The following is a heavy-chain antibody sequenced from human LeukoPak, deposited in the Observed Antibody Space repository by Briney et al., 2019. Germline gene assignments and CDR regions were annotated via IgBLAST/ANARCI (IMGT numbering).Heavy chain of an antibody. CDR2: IIPIFGTA. CDR3: ARDYYDSSGYSYGMDV. D-gene: IGHD3-22*01. J-gene: IGHJ6*02. Sequence: GASVKVSCKASGGTFSSYAISWVRQAPGQGLEWMGGIIPIFGTANYAQKFQGRVTITADESTSTAYMELSSLRSEDTAVYYCARDYYDSSGYSYGMDVWGQGTTVTVSS. CDR1: GGTFSSYA. V-gene: IGHV1-69*13.